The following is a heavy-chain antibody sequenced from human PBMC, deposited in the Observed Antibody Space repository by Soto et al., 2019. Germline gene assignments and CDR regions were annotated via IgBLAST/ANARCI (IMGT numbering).Heavy chain of an antibody. CDR1: GGSISSYY. CDR2: LYNSGST. Sequence: ETLSLTCTVSGGSISSYYWSWIRQAPGKGLEWIGYLYNSGSTVYNPSLKSRVTISVDTSKNQFSLKLNSVTAADTAVYYCARDLWGYCGTDCYPLDVWGQGTTVTVSS. J-gene: IGHJ6*02. D-gene: IGHD2-21*02. V-gene: IGHV4-59*01. CDR3: ARDLWGYCGTDCYPLDV.